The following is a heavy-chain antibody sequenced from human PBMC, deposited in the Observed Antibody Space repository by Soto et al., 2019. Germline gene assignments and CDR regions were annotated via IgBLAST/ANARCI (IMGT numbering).Heavy chain of an antibody. V-gene: IGHV3-30*18. CDR1: GFTFSSYG. D-gene: IGHD1-26*01. Sequence: QVQLVESGGGVVQPGRSLRLSCAASGFTFSSYGMHWVRQAPGKGLEWVAVISYDGCNKYYADSVKGRFTISRDNSKNTLYLQMNSLRAEDTAVYYCAKAPYSGSYYGHYWGQRTLVTVSS. CDR3: AKAPYSGSYYGHY. CDR2: ISYDGCNK. J-gene: IGHJ4*02.